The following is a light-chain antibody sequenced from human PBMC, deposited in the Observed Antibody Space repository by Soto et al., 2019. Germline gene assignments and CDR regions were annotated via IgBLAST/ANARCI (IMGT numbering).Light chain of an antibody. CDR1: QSISSF. CDR3: QQRSNWYT. V-gene: IGKV3-11*01. J-gene: IGKJ2*01. Sequence: EIVLTQSPATLSLSPGERATLSCRASQSISSFLTWYQHKPGQAPRLLIYDASKRATGIPARFSGSGSGTDFTLTSSSLEPEDFGVYYCQQRSNWYTFGPGTKLEIK. CDR2: DAS.